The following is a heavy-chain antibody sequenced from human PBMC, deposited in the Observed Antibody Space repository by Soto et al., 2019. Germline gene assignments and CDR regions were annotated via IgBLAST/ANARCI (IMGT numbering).Heavy chain of an antibody. V-gene: IGHV3-11*01. J-gene: IGHJ3*02. CDR3: ARDKVHCSSTSCYANAFDI. CDR2: ISSSGSTI. D-gene: IGHD2-2*01. Sequence: GGSLRLSCAASGFTFSDYYMSWIRQAPGKGLEWVSYISSSGSTIYYADSVKGRFTISRDNAKNSLYLQMNSLRAEDTAVYYCARDKVHCSSTSCYANAFDIWGQGTMVTVSS. CDR1: GFTFSDYY.